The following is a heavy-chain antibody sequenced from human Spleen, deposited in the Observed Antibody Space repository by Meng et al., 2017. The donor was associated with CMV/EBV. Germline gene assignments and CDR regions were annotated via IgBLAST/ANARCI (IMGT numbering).Heavy chain of an antibody. CDR1: GFTFSNYA. Sequence: GGSLRLSCAASGFTFSNYAMTWVRQAPGKGLEWVSSISGSGDSTYYADSVKGRLTISRDNSKNTLYLRMDGLRAEDTAVYYCAKGQFFYESGGYLILDSWGQGALVTVSS. J-gene: IGHJ4*02. CDR2: ISGSGDST. D-gene: IGHD3-22*01. CDR3: AKGQFFYESGGYLILDS. V-gene: IGHV3-23*01.